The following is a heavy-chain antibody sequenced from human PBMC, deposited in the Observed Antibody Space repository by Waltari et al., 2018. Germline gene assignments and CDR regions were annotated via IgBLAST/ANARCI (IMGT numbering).Heavy chain of an antibody. CDR2: IYSGGST. Sequence: EVQLVESGGGLIQPGGSLRLSCAASGFTVSSNYMSWVRQAPGKGLEWGSVIYSGGSTYYADSVKGRFTISRDNSKNTLYFQMNSLRAEDTAVYYCASSCGGDCSDYYYYMDVWGKGTTVTVSS. CDR3: ASSCGGDCSDYYYYMDV. V-gene: IGHV3-53*01. D-gene: IGHD2-21*01. J-gene: IGHJ6*03. CDR1: GFTVSSNY.